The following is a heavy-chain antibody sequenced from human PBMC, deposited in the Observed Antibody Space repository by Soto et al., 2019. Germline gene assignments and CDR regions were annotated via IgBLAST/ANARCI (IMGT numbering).Heavy chain of an antibody. CDR3: ARDFCPVPTCYDL. D-gene: IGHD2-2*01. CDR2: IDYNEINQ. J-gene: IGHJ4*02. Sequence: PGGSRRRSCVASGFTFSNYVMRWVRQAPGKGLEWVAGIDYNEINQYYIDPVKGRFTISRDQSKNTLYLQMNSLRAEDTAVYYCARDFCPVPTCYDLWGQGVLVTVS. V-gene: IGHV3-33*01. CDR1: GFTFSNYV.